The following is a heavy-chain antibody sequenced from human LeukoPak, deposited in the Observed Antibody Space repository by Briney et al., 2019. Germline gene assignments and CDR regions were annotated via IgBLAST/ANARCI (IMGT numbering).Heavy chain of an antibody. CDR3: ARDLLSSSSWSDWFDP. D-gene: IGHD6-13*01. CDR2: INPSGGST. V-gene: IGHV1-46*01. Sequence: ASVKVSCKASGYTFTSYYMHWVRQAPGQELEWMGIINPSGGSTSYAQKFQGRVTMTRDTSTSTVYMELSSLRSEDTAVYYCARDLLSSSSWSDWFDPWGQGTLVTVSS. J-gene: IGHJ5*02. CDR1: GYTFTSYY.